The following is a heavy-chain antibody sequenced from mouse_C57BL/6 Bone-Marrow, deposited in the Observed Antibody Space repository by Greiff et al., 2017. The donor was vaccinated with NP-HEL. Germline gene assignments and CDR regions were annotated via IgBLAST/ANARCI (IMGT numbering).Heavy chain of an antibody. D-gene: IGHD2-1*01. CDR1: GYTFTSYW. J-gene: IGHJ2*01. CDR2: IDPSDSDT. CDR3: ASSPIYYGNYLDY. V-gene: IGHV1-52*01. Sequence: QVQLQQPGAELVRPGSSVKLSCKASGYTFTSYWMHWVKQRPIQGLEWIGNIDPSDSDTHYNQKFKDKATLTVDKSSSTAYMQLSSLTSEDSAVYDCASSPIYYGNYLDYWGQGTTLTVSS.